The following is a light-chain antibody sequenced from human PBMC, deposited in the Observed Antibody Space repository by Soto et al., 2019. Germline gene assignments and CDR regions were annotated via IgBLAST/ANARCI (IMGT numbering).Light chain of an antibody. CDR1: QSVSSSY. Sequence: EIVLTQSPGTLSLSPGERATLSCRASQSVSSSYLAWYQQKPGQTPRLLIYGTSSRGTGIPDRFSGSGSGTDFTLTISRLEPEDFAVYYCQQYGSSHRTFGQGTKLESK. CDR3: QQYGSSHRT. CDR2: GTS. V-gene: IGKV3-20*01. J-gene: IGKJ2*01.